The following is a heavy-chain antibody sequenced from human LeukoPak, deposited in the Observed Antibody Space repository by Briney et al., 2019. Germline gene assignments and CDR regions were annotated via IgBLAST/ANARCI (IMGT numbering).Heavy chain of an antibody. D-gene: IGHD3-10*01. CDR2: IERKTDGGTT. V-gene: IGHV3-15*04. CDR3: ATEYYGSFNY. J-gene: IGHJ4*02. Sequence: GGYLRLSCAASGFTFTNAWMSWVRQAPGKGLEWVGRIERKTDGGTTDYAVPVKGRFTISRDDSKNTLYLQMNSLITGDTAVYFCATEYYGSFNYWGQGTLVTVSS. CDR1: GFTFTNAW.